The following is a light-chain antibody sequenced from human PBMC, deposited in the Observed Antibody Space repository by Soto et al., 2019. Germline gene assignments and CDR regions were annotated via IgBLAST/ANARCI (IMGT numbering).Light chain of an antibody. J-gene: IGLJ2*01. CDR2: STS. Sequence: QAVVTQEPSLTVSPGGTVTLTCASSAGAVTSDYDANWLQQKPGQAPRALIYSTSKKHSWTPARFSGSLLGGKAALTLSAVQPEDEADYYCLLYYGGAQVLFGGGTKVTVL. CDR3: LLYYGGAQVL. V-gene: IGLV7-43*01. CDR1: AGAVTSDYD.